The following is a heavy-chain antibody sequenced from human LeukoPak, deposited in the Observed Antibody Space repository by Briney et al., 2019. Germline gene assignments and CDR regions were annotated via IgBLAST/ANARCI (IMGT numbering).Heavy chain of an antibody. D-gene: IGHD6-13*01. CDR2: ISDSGGST. J-gene: IGHJ4*02. CDR3: AREEATAGHTFDY. Sequence: SAISDSGGSTYYAASVKGRFTISRDNSKNTLYLQMNSLRAEDTAIYYCAREEATAGHTFDYWGQGTLVTVPS. V-gene: IGHV3-23*01.